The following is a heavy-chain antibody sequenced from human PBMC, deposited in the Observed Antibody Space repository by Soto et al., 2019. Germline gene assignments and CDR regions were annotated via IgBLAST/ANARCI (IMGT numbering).Heavy chain of an antibody. CDR3: ASSQGDY. CDR1: GFTFDDHN. J-gene: IGHJ4*02. CDR2: ISWDGGTT. V-gene: IGHV3-43*01. Sequence: EVHLVESGGVAVKPGGSLRLSCAASGFTFDDHNMHWIRQVPGKGLEWVSLISWDGGTTFYADSVKGRFTVSRDNTRNFLYLQMSALTTEDSGLYYCASSQGDYWGQGTLVTVAS.